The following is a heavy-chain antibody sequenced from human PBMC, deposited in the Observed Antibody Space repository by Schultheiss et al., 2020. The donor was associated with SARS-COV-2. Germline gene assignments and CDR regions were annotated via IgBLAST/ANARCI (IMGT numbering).Heavy chain of an antibody. CDR1: GGSISSYY. Sequence: SQTLSLTCTVSGGSISSYYWSWIRQPPGKGLEWIGYIYYSGSTNYNPSLKSRVTISVDTSKNQFSLKLSSVTAADTAVYYCARVYCTGGVCYKGYYYYMDVWGKVTTVTVSS. V-gene: IGHV4-59*01. D-gene: IGHD2-8*02. J-gene: IGHJ6*03. CDR2: IYYSGST. CDR3: ARVYCTGGVCYKGYYYYMDV.